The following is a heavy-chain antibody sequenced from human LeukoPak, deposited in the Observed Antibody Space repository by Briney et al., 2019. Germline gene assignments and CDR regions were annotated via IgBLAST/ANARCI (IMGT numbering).Heavy chain of an antibody. V-gene: IGHV4-39*07. J-gene: IGHJ3*02. CDR2: IYYSGST. CDR1: GGSISSSSYY. CDR3: ARDSAQGIVVVPAAMDAFDI. D-gene: IGHD2-2*01. Sequence: SETLSLTCTVSGGSISSSSYYWGWIRQPPGKGLEWIGSIYYSGSTYYNPSLKSRVTISVDTSKNQFSLKLSSVTAADTAVYYCARDSAQGIVVVPAAMDAFDIWGQGTMVTVSS.